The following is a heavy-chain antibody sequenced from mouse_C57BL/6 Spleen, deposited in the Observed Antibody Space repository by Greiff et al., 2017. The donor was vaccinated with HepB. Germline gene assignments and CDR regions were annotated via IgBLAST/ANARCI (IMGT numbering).Heavy chain of an antibody. CDR1: GYAFTNYL. Sequence: QVHVKQSGAELVRPGTSVKVSCKASGYAFTNYLIEWVKQRPGQGLEWIGVINPGSGGTNYNEKFKGKATLTADKSSSTAYMQLSSLTSEDSAVYFCARSGDGYYERGRFDYWGQGTTLTVSS. CDR3: ARSGDGYYERGRFDY. CDR2: INPGSGGT. D-gene: IGHD2-3*01. V-gene: IGHV1-54*01. J-gene: IGHJ2*01.